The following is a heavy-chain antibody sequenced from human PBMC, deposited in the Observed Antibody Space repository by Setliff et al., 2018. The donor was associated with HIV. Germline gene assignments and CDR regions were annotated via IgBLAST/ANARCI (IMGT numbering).Heavy chain of an antibody. CDR1: GVSISSGSYY. J-gene: IGHJ6*02. CDR2: IYYSGST. CDR3: ARDRGRGSGSPTRKYYYYGMDV. V-gene: IGHV4-39*07. D-gene: IGHD3-10*01. Sequence: SETLSLTCTVSGVSISSGSYYWGWIRQPPGKGLEWIGSIYYSGSTYYNPSLESRVTISVDTSKNKFSLKLRSVTTADTAVYYCARDRGRGSGSPTRKYYYYGMDVWGQGTTVTVSS.